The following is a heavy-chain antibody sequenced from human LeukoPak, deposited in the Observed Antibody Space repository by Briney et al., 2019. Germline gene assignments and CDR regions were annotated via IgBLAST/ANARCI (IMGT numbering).Heavy chain of an antibody. CDR1: GGSISSSNW. D-gene: IGHD3-3*01. Sequence: SETLSLTCAVSGGSISSSNWWSWVRQTPGKGLEWIGEIYHSGSTNYNPSLKSRVTISVDTSKNQFSLKLSSVTAADTAVYYCARGTGYYDFWSGPNWFDPWGQGTLVTVSS. CDR2: IYHSGST. V-gene: IGHV4-4*02. J-gene: IGHJ5*02. CDR3: ARGTGYYDFWSGPNWFDP.